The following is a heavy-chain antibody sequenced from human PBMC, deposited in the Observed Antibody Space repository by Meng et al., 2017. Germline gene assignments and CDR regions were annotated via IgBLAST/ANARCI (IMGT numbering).Heavy chain of an antibody. CDR1: GGSISSYY. J-gene: IGHJ4*02. CDR3: ARGYDFWSGQYYFDY. Sequence: QVQVPEAGPGLVKPSETLSLTCTVSGGSISSYYWSWIRQPPGKGLEWIGYIYYSGSTNYNPSLKSRVTISVDTSKNQFSLKLSSVTAADTAVYYCARGYDFWSGQYYFDYWGQGTLVTVSS. CDR2: IYYSGST. V-gene: IGHV4-59*01. D-gene: IGHD3-3*01.